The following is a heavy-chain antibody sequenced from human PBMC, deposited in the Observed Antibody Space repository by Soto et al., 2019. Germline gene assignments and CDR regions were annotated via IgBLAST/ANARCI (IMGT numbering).Heavy chain of an antibody. J-gene: IGHJ4*02. CDR2: ISSSSSTI. D-gene: IGHD3-22*01. CDR3: ARGAYYYDSSGLSY. V-gene: IGHV3-48*01. CDR1: GFTFSSYS. Sequence: PGGSLRLSCAASGFTFSSYSMNWVGQAPGKGLEWVSYISSSSSTIYYADSVKGRFTISRDNAKNSLYLQMNSLRAEDTAVYYCARGAYYYDSSGLSYWGQGTLVTVSS.